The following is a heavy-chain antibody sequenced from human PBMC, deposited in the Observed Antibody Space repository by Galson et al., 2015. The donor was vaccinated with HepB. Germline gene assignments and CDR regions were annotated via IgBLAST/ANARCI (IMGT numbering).Heavy chain of an antibody. CDR3: ARDKGSSSWYWGYYYYYYGMDV. J-gene: IGHJ6*02. CDR1: GGTFSSYA. D-gene: IGHD6-13*01. Sequence: SVKVSCKASGGTFSSYAISWVRQAPGQGLEWMGGIIPIFGTANYAQKFQGRVTITADESTSTAYMELSSLRSEDTAVYYCARDKGSSSWYWGYYYYYYGMDVWGQGTTVTVSS. V-gene: IGHV1-69*13. CDR2: IIPIFGTA.